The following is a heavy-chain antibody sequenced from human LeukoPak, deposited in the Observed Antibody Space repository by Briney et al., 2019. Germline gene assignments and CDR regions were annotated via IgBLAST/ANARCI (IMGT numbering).Heavy chain of an antibody. CDR1: SGSISGYY. CDR3: ARRGYSSGYYYLDY. J-gene: IGHJ4*02. D-gene: IGHD6-19*01. V-gene: IGHV4-59*08. Sequence: SETLSFTCTASSGSISGYYWSWIRHPPGKGLECIGYIYYSGSTKYNPSLKSRGTISVGTSKNQFSLKLTSVTAADTAVYYCARRGYSSGYYYLDYWGQGTLVTVSS. CDR2: IYYSGST.